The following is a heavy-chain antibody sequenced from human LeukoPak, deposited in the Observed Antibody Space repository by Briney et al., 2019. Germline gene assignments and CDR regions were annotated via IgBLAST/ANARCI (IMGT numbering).Heavy chain of an antibody. CDR3: ARGRTEYDAFDI. D-gene: IGHD1-14*01. Sequence: GGSLRLSCAVSGFTVSSNCLSWVRQAPGKGLEWVSVIYSGGSSYYTDSVKGRFTISRDNSKNTLYLQMNSLRAQDTAVYYCARGRTEYDAFDIWGQGTMVTVSS. J-gene: IGHJ3*02. CDR2: IYSGGSS. CDR1: GFTVSSNC. V-gene: IGHV3-66*01.